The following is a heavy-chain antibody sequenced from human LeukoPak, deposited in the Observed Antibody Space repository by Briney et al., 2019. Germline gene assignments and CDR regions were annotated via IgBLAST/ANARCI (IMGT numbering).Heavy chain of an antibody. CDR3: ASVYCDYGSPASPIDF. V-gene: IGHV4-34*01. D-gene: IGHD4-17*01. CDR1: GGSFSGYY. J-gene: IGHJ4*02. CDR2: INHSGST. Sequence: PSETLSLTCAVYGGSFSGYYWSWIRQPPGKGLEWIGEINHSGSTNYNPSLKSRVTISVDTSKNQFSLKLSSVTAADAAVYYCASVYCDYGSPASPIDFWGQGNLVTVSS.